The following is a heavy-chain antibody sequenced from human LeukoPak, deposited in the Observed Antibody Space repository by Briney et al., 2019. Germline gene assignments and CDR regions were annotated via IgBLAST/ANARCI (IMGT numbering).Heavy chain of an antibody. Sequence: SETLSLTCTVSGGSISSYYWSWIRQPPGKGLEWIGEINHSGSTNYNPSLKSRVTISVDTSKNQFSLKLSSVTAADTAVYYCARVSGSSWYFDYFDYWGQGTLVTVSS. D-gene: IGHD6-13*01. J-gene: IGHJ4*02. CDR2: INHSGST. CDR3: ARVSGSSWYFDYFDY. CDR1: GGSISSYY. V-gene: IGHV4-34*01.